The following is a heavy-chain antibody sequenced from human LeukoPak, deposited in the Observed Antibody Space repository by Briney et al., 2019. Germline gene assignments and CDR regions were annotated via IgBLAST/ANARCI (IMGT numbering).Heavy chain of an antibody. V-gene: IGHV3-23*01. CDR3: AKDTTWIQLWLT. J-gene: IGHJ4*02. CDR1: GFTFSTYA. Sequence: PGGSLRLSCAASGFTFSTYAMSWVRQAPGKGLEWVSAISGSGGSTYYADSVKCRFTISRDNSRNTLFLQMNSLRAEDTAVYYCAKDTTWIQLWLTWGQGTLVTVSS. CDR2: ISGSGGST. D-gene: IGHD5-18*01.